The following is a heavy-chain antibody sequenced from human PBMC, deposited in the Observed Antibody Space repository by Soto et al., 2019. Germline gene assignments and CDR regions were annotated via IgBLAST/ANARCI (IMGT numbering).Heavy chain of an antibody. Sequence: ASVKVSCKASGYTFTSYGISWVRQAPGQGLEWMGWISAYTGNTNYAKKIQGRVSMTIDTSTSTAYMELRSLRSDDTAVYYCARAGVATLDYWGQGTLVTVSS. V-gene: IGHV1-18*01. CDR3: ARAGVATLDY. CDR2: ISAYTGNT. D-gene: IGHD3-10*01. J-gene: IGHJ4*02. CDR1: GYTFTSYG.